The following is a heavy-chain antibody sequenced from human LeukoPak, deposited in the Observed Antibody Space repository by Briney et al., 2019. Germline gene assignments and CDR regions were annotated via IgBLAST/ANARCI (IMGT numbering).Heavy chain of an antibody. CDR2: ISGSGGST. V-gene: IGHV3-23*01. D-gene: IGHD2-2*01. J-gene: IGHJ4*02. CDR3: AKSYSVVVPAAYFDY. Sequence: GGSLRLSCAASGFTFSSYAMSWVRQAPGKGLEWVSAISGSGGSTYYADSVKGRFTISRDSSKNTLYLQMNSLRAEGTAVYYCAKSYSVVVPAAYFDYWGQGTLVTVSS. CDR1: GFTFSSYA.